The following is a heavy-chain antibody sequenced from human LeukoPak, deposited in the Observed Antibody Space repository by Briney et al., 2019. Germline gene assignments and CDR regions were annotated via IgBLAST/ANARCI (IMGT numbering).Heavy chain of an antibody. CDR3: AKRGNPTVGHHYLDV. J-gene: IGHJ6*03. CDR2: IRHSDSNT. V-gene: IGHV3-23*05. Sequence: GGSLRLSCAASGFTFSSSDMSWVRQATGSGLEWVYSIRHSDSNTSYADSVMGRFTISRDNSKNTLYLQMNSLSAEDTAVYYCAKRGNPTVGHHYLDVWGKGTTVSVSS. D-gene: IGHD1-1*01. CDR1: GFTFSSSD.